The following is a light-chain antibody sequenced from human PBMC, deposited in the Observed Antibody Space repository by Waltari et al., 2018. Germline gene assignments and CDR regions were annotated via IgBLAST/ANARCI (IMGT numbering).Light chain of an antibody. CDR3: QQCNNWPYT. V-gene: IGKV3-15*01. J-gene: IGKJ2*01. CDR1: QTVSST. CDR2: GAS. Sequence: EIVMTQSPATLSVSPGERATLSCRARQTVSSTLAWYQQKPGQAPRLLIYGASTRATGSPARFSGSGSGTDFTLTISSLQSEDFAVYYCQQCNNWPYTFGQGTRLEIK.